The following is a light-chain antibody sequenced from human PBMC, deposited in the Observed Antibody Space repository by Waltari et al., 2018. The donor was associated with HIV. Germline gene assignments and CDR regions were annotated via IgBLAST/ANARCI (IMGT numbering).Light chain of an antibody. Sequence: DVVMTQSPLSLPVTLGQPASMSCRSSQSLVSSDGNTYLIWFHQRPGQSPRRLIYKVSERDSGVPDRFSGSGSGTDFTLEISRVEAEDVGVYYCMQGTHWPPYTFGLGTKLEIK. J-gene: IGKJ2*01. CDR2: KVS. V-gene: IGKV2-30*01. CDR3: MQGTHWPPYT. CDR1: QSLVSSDGNTY.